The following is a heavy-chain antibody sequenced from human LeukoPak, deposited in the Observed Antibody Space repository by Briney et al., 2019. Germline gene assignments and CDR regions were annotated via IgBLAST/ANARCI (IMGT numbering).Heavy chain of an antibody. Sequence: SETLSLTCAVHGGSFSGYYWRWIRQPPGKGLQWIGEINHSGSTNYNPSLKSRVTISVDTSKNQFSLKLSSVTAADTAVYYCARGGYSYGKADVWGQGTLVTVSS. V-gene: IGHV4-34*01. D-gene: IGHD5-18*01. CDR1: GGSFSGYY. CDR2: INHSGST. J-gene: IGHJ4*02. CDR3: ARGGYSYGKADV.